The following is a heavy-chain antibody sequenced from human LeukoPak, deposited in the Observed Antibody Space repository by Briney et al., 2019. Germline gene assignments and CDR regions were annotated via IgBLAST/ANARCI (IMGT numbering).Heavy chain of an antibody. CDR2: IWYDGSNK. J-gene: IGHJ5*02. CDR1: GFTFSSYG. D-gene: IGHD1-26*01. Sequence: GGSLRLSCAASGFTFSSYGMHWVRQAPGKGLEWVAVIWYDGSNKYYADSVKGRFTISRDNSKNTLYLQMNSLRAEDTAVYYCAREGYSGSYYPINWFDPWGQGTLVTVSS. CDR3: AREGYSGSYYPINWFDP. V-gene: IGHV3-33*01.